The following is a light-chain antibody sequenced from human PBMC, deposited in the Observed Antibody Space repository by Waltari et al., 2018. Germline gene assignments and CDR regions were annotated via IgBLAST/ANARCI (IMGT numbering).Light chain of an antibody. Sequence: DVVMTQSPLSLPVTLGQPASISCRSSQSLVHSDGNTYLNWLQQRPGQSPRRLIYKVSTRDSGVPDSFSGSGSGTDFTLKISRVEAEDVGVYYCMQGTHWPPTFGQGTKVEIK. CDR2: KVS. V-gene: IGKV2-30*02. J-gene: IGKJ1*01. CDR3: MQGTHWPPT. CDR1: QSLVHSDGNTY.